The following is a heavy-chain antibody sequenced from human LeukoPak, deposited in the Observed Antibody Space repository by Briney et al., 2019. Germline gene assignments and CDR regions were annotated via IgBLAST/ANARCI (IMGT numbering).Heavy chain of an antibody. V-gene: IGHV3-23*01. D-gene: IGHD3-9*01. CDR3: VHYDILTGYSV. Sequence: PGGSLRLPCAASGFTFSSYAMSWVRQAPGKGLESVSAISGSGGSTYYADSVKGRFTISRDNSKNTLYLQMNSLRAEDTAVYYCVHYDILTGYSVWGQGTLVTVSS. CDR2: ISGSGGST. CDR1: GFTFSSYA. J-gene: IGHJ4*02.